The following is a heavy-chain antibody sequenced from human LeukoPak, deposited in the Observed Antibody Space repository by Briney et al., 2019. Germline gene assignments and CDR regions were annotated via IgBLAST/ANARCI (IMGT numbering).Heavy chain of an antibody. Sequence: GGSLRLSCAASGFTVSSNYMSWVRHAPGKGLEWVSSISGSSSSTNYADSVKGRFTISRDNSKNTLYVQMNSLRAEDTAVYYCAKLGDTTMAASDYWGQGTLVTLSS. CDR2: ISGSSSST. J-gene: IGHJ4*02. CDR3: AKLGDTTMAASDY. CDR1: GFTVSSNY. D-gene: IGHD5-18*01. V-gene: IGHV3-23*01.